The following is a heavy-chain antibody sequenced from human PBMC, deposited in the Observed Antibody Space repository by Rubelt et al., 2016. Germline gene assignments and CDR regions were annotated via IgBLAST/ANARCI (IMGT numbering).Heavy chain of an antibody. Sequence: EVQLVESGGGLVKPGGSLRLSCAASGFTVSSNYMSWVRQAPGKGLEWVSVIYSGGDTYYTDSVKGRFTNSIDSSKNRVYREMNSLRGEVSAVDYCAKGTDSRPRYGVDVGGQGTTVTVFS. CDR1: GFTVSSNY. CDR3: AKGTDSRPRYGVDV. V-gene: IGHV3-66*01. D-gene: IGHD2-15*01. J-gene: IGHJ6*02. CDR2: IYSGGDT.